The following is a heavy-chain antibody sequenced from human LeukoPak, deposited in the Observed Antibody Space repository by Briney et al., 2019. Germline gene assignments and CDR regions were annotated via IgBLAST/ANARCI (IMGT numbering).Heavy chain of an antibody. Sequence: GGSLRLSCAISGLTFHDYAMTWVRQAPGKGLEWVSTIVGDSSKTYYADSVKGRFTISRNNSNYMLFLHMNNLRAEDAAIYYCAKQPYNYYYLDVWGKGTTVTVSS. CDR1: GLTFHDYA. CDR2: IVGDSSKT. V-gene: IGHV3-23*01. J-gene: IGHJ6*03. D-gene: IGHD2-21*01. CDR3: AKQPYNYYYLDV.